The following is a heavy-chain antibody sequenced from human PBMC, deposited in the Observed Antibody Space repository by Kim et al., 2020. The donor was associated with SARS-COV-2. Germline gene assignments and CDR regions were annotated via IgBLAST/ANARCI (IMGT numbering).Heavy chain of an antibody. Sequence: DGSKKYYVDSVKGRFTISRDNAKNSLYLQMNSLRAEDTAVYYCAPRGRGYWGQGTLVTVSS. D-gene: IGHD3-10*01. CDR2: DGSKK. V-gene: IGHV3-7*01. J-gene: IGHJ4*02. CDR3: APRGRGY.